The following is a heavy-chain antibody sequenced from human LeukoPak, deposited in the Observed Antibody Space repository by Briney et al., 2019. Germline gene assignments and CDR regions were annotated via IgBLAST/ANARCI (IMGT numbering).Heavy chain of an antibody. CDR2: INHSGST. CDR1: GGSFSGYY. J-gene: IGHJ4*02. Sequence: SETLSLTCAVSGGSFSGYYWSWSRQPPGKGLEWIGEINHSGSTNYNPSLESRVTISVETSKNQFSLKLSSVTAADTAVYYCARWGGAYSGYGSDFDYWGQGTLVTVSS. CDR3: ARWGGAYSGYGSDFDY. D-gene: IGHD5-12*01. V-gene: IGHV4-34*01.